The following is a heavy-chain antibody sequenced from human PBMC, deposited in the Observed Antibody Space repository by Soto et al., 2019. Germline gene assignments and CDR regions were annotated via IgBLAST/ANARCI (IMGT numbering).Heavy chain of an antibody. CDR2: ISSSSSTI. V-gene: IGHV3-48*01. Sequence: EVQLVESGGGLVQPGGSLRLSCAASGFTFSSYSMNWVRQAPGKGLEWVSYISSSSSTIYYADSVKGRFTISRDNAKNSLYLQKNSLRAEDTAVDYCARDAPPDDYWGQGTLVTVSS. CDR1: GFTFSSYS. J-gene: IGHJ4*02. CDR3: ARDAPPDDY.